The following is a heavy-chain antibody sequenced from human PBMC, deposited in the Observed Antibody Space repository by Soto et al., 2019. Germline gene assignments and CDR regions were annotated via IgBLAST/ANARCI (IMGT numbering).Heavy chain of an antibody. CDR1: GFTFSSYS. CDR3: ARVFTYYYDSSGYYFDY. D-gene: IGHD3-22*01. V-gene: IGHV3-21*01. J-gene: IGHJ4*02. Sequence: PVGSLRLSCAASGFTFSSYSMNWVRQAPGKGLEWVSSISSSSSYINYADSVKGRFTISRDNAKNSLYLQMNSLRAEDTAVYYYARVFTYYYDSSGYYFDYWGQGTLVTVSS. CDR2: ISSSSSYI.